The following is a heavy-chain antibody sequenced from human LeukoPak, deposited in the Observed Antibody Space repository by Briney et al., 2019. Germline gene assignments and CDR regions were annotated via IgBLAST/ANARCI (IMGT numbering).Heavy chain of an antibody. CDR2: VYYTGST. CDR1: GGSISSYY. V-gene: IGHV4-59*01. Sequence: SESLSLTCTVSGGSISSYYWNWIRQSPGKGLEWIGYVYYTGSTNYNPSLKSRVTISVDTSKNQFYLKMTSVTAADTAMYYCARGGITMTRGKALDIWGQGTMVTVSS. J-gene: IGHJ3*02. CDR3: ARGGITMTRGKALDI. D-gene: IGHD3-10*01.